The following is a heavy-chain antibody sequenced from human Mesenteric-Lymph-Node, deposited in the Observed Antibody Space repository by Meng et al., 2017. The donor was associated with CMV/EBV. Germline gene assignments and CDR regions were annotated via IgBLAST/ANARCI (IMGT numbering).Heavy chain of an antibody. CDR2: ISSSGSTI. CDR1: GFTFSDYY. CDR3: ARGGYCTNGVCPLYYYYGMDV. J-gene: IGHJ6*02. Sequence: GGSLRLSCAASGFTFSDYYMSWIRPAPGKGLEWVSYISSSGSTIYYADSVKGRFTISRDNSKNSLYLQMNSLRAEDTAVYYCARGGYCTNGVCPLYYYYGMDVWGQGTAVTVSS. V-gene: IGHV3-11*04. D-gene: IGHD2-8*01.